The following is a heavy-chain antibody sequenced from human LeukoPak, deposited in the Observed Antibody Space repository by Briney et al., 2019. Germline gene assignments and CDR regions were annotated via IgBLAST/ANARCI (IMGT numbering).Heavy chain of an antibody. Sequence: ASVKVSCKASGYTFTGYFMHWVRQAPGQGLEWMGWINPNSGGTNYAQKFQGRVTMTRDTPISTAYMELSRLRSDDTAVYYCARDYFVVGSGSRKYYFDYWGQGTLVTVSS. CDR1: GYTFTGYF. D-gene: IGHD3-10*01. J-gene: IGHJ4*02. CDR3: ARDYFVVGSGSRKYYFDY. CDR2: INPNSGGT. V-gene: IGHV1-2*02.